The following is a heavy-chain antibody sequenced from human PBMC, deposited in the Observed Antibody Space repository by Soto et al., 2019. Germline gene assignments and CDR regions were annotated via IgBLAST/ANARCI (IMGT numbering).Heavy chain of an antibody. J-gene: IGHJ1*01. CDR3: AGGATGRAPFQH. CDR1: GFTFSDQF. CDR2: SRNRHSYYTT. D-gene: IGHD2-8*02. V-gene: IGHV3-72*01. Sequence: PGGTLRLSCAASGFTFSDQFMDWVRQAPGKGLEWVARSRNRHSYYTTDYAASGRGRFNVSRDDSKNSLYLQMSSLKTEDTAVYYCAGGATGRAPFQHWGRGTLVTVSS.